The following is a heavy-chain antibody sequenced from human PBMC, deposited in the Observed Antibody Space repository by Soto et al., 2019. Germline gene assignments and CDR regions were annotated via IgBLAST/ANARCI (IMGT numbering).Heavy chain of an antibody. CDR2: INHSGST. V-gene: IGHV4-34*01. CDR1: GGSISSYY. Sequence: PSETLSLTCTVSGGSISSYYWSWIRQPPGKGLEWIGEINHSGSTNYNPSLKSRVTISVDTSKNQFSLKLSSVTAADTAVYYCARLSAAQRTHYYYYYMDVWGKGTTVTVS. D-gene: IGHD2-15*01. J-gene: IGHJ6*03. CDR3: ARLSAAQRTHYYYYYMDV.